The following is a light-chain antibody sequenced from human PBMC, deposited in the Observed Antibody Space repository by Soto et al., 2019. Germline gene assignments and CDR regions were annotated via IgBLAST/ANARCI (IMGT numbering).Light chain of an antibody. V-gene: IGKV4-1*01. CDR3: QQYYSTPRT. CDR2: WAS. J-gene: IGKJ1*01. Sequence: DIVMTQSPDSLAVSLGERATINCKSSQSVLYSSNNKNYVAWYQQKPGQHPKLLIYWASTRESGVPDRFSGSGSGKDFTLTISSLQAEDVAVYYCQQYYSTPRTFGQGTKVEIK. CDR1: QSVLYSSNNKNY.